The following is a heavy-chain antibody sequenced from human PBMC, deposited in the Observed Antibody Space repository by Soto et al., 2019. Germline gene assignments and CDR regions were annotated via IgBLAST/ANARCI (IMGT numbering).Heavy chain of an antibody. J-gene: IGHJ1*01. Sequence: SETLALTCRVSGAYISDFAWSWIRQPAGKGLEWIGRITINGNTQKNPSFKSRVTMSIDTSRNHFSLNLQSATAADTALYYCARETGENWTYEAHWGPGTLVTVSS. V-gene: IGHV4-4*07. CDR1: GAYISDFA. CDR2: ITINGNT. CDR3: ARETGENWTYEAH. D-gene: IGHD1-7*01.